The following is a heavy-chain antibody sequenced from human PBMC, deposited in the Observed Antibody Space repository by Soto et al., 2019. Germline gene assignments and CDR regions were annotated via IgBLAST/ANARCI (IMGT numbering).Heavy chain of an antibody. CDR3: ARDTGGGITSDALDI. CDR1: GGSISSGGYY. J-gene: IGHJ3*02. V-gene: IGHV4-31*03. D-gene: IGHD2-15*01. CDR2: IYYSGST. Sequence: QVQLQESGPGLVKPSQTLSLTCTVSGGSISSGGYYWSWIRQHPGKGLEWIGYIYYSGSTYYNPSLKSRVIISVDTSKNQFSLRLSSVTAADTAVYYCARDTGGGITSDALDIWGKGTMVRVSS.